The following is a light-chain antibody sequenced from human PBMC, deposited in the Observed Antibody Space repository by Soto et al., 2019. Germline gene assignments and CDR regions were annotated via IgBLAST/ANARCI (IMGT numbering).Light chain of an antibody. CDR2: GAS. CDR3: QQYNNWPET. Sequence: EIVMTQSPATLSVSPGERATISCRASQRVSSNLAWYQQKPGQAPRLLIYGASTRATGIPARFSGSGSGTEFTLTISSLQSEDFAVYYCQQYNNWPETFGQGTKVEIK. V-gene: IGKV3-15*01. CDR1: QRVSSN. J-gene: IGKJ1*01.